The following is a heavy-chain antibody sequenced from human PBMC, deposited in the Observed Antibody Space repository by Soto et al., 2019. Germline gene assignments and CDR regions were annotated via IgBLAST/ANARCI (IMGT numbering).Heavy chain of an antibody. CDR2: IHYSGST. J-gene: IGHJ4*02. V-gene: IGHV4-39*01. CDR1: GGSISSSSYY. CDR3: ASLNLFSNELYNLRSGTFDY. D-gene: IGHD1-20*01. Sequence: QLQLQESGPGLVKPSETLSLTCTVSGGSISSSSYYWGWIRQPPGKGLEWIGSIHYSGSTYYNPSLKSRVTISVDTPKNQFSLKLSSVTAADTAVYYCASLNLFSNELYNLRSGTFDYWGQGTLVTVSS.